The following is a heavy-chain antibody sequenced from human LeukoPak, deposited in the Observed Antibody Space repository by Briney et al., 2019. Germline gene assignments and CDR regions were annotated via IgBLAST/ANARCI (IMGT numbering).Heavy chain of an antibody. CDR3: ANPYACGWEYFDY. CDR1: GFTFTTYT. J-gene: IGHJ4*02. D-gene: IGHD6-19*01. Sequence: GGSLRLSCAASGFTFTTYTLNWVRQAPGKGLEGCSGISGSGGRTYYADSVKGRFTISRDNSKNTVWLQMTSLRAEDMAVYYCANPYACGWEYFDYWGQGTLVTVSS. V-gene: IGHV3-23*01. CDR2: ISGSGGRT.